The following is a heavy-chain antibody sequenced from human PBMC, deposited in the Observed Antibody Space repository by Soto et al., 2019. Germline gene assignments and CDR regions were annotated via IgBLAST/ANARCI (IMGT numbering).Heavy chain of an antibody. CDR3: AKDRMGAGGRGYFDY. D-gene: IGHD3-10*01. CDR1: GFTFSSYG. CDR2: ISSDGSNK. V-gene: IGHV3-30*18. Sequence: QVQLVESGGGVVQPGKSLRLSCAGSGFTFSSYGMDRVRQAPGKGLEWVAVISSDGSNKYYADSVKGRFTISRDNSKNTLYLQMSILRAADTAGYYCAKDRMGAGGRGYFDYWGQGTLVTVSS. J-gene: IGHJ4*02.